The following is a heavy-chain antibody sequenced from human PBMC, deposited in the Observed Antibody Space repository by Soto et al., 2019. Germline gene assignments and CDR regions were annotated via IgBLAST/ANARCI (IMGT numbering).Heavy chain of an antibody. CDR3: ATFVVPASRHTDFDS. V-gene: IGHV4-39*01. CDR1: GVFISTSTYN. D-gene: IGHD2-21*02. CDR2: IYYSWTT. Sequence: SESLSLTCTVSGVFISTSTYNWVWFPPGPGKGLDWIGKIYYSWTTYYNPSLKSRVTIPVDTSKNQFSLKLNSVTAADTAVYYCATFVVPASRHTDFDSWGPRTLVTVSS. J-gene: IGHJ4*02.